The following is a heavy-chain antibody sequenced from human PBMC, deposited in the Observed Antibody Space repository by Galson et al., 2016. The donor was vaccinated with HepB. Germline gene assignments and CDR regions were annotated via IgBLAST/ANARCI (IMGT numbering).Heavy chain of an antibody. Sequence: SVKVSCKASGYTFTSHYMHWVRQAPGQGLEWMGIIDPSGASTSYAEKFQGRVTMTTDTSTSTVYIELGSLRSEDTAVYYCARDHRTSWYQYFYYYGMDVWGQGTTVTVSS. CDR3: ARDHRTSWYQYFYYYGMDV. CDR2: IDPSGAST. CDR1: GYTFTSHY. D-gene: IGHD6-13*01. V-gene: IGHV1-46*01. J-gene: IGHJ6*02.